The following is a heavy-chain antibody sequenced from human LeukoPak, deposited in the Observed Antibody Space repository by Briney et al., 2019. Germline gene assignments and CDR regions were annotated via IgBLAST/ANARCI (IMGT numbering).Heavy chain of an antibody. J-gene: IGHJ4*02. V-gene: IGHV3-23*01. CDR1: GFTFTKSV. CDR2: ISGDADGT. Sequence: GGSLRLSCAASGFTFTKSVMAWVRQAPGKGLEWVSSISGDADGTYYADSVKGRFTISRDNPKNTLYLQMNSLRAEDTAVYFCAKRGVVIRVILVGFHKEAYYFDSWGQGALVTVSS. D-gene: IGHD3-22*01. CDR3: AKRGVVIRVILVGFHKEAYYFDS.